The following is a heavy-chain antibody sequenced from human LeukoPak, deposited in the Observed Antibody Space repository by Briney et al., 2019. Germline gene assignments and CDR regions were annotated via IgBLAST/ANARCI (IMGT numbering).Heavy chain of an antibody. Sequence: GASVKVSCKASGYTFTSYDINWVRQATGQGLEWMGGIIPIFGTANYAQKFQGRVTITADKSTSTAYMELSSLRSEDTAVYYCARDIRFGRARYMDVWGKGTTVTVSS. D-gene: IGHD3-10*01. CDR2: IIPIFGTA. V-gene: IGHV1-69*06. CDR1: GYTFTSYD. CDR3: ARDIRFGRARYMDV. J-gene: IGHJ6*03.